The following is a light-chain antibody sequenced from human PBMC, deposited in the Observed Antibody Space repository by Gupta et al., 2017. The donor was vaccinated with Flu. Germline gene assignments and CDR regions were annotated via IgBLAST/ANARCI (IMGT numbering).Light chain of an antibody. CDR3: QQYNSYSGYT. CDR2: KAS. Sequence: DRVTITCRASQSISSWVAWYQQKPGKAPKLLIYKASSLESGVPSRFSGSGSGTEFTLTISSLQPDDFATYYCQQYNSYSGYTFGQGTKLEIK. CDR1: QSISSW. V-gene: IGKV1-5*03. J-gene: IGKJ2*01.